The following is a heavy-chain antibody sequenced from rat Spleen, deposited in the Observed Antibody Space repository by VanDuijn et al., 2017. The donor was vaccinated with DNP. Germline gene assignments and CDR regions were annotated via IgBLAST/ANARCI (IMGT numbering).Heavy chain of an antibody. Sequence: EVQLVESGEHLVQPGGSMKLSCAASGFTFSHYYMAWVRQAPTTGLEWVASISTGRGTTYYRDSVKGRFTISRDNAKSSLYLHMDSLRSEDTATYYCTTLNSGTYDSWGQGVMVTVSS. CDR1: GFTFSHYY. CDR3: TTLNSGTYDS. D-gene: IGHD1-3*01. V-gene: IGHV5-27*01. J-gene: IGHJ2*01. CDR2: ISTGRGTT.